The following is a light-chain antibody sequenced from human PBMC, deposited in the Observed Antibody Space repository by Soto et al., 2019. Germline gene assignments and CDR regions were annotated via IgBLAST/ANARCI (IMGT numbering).Light chain of an antibody. V-gene: IGKV3-15*01. Sequence: EIVMTQSPATLSVSPGERATLSCRASQSVSSNLAWYQQKPGQAPRLLIYGASTRATGIPARFSGSVSGTEFTLTISILQSEDFAVYYCQQYNNWPRTFGPGTKVDIK. J-gene: IGKJ3*01. CDR1: QSVSSN. CDR2: GAS. CDR3: QQYNNWPRT.